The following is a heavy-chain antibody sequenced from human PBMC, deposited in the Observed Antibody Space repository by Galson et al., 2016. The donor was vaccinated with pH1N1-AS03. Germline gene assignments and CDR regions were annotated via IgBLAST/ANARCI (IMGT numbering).Heavy chain of an antibody. Sequence: QSGAEVKKPGESLKISCKVSGYSFSVYWIGWVRQMPGKGLEWVGLIYPADSDARYSPSFQGQVTISADTSNSTAYMQWNSLKASDTAMYYCARQRAVRAFDYWGQGTPVTVSS. CDR2: IYPADSDA. V-gene: IGHV5-51*01. J-gene: IGHJ4*02. D-gene: IGHD3-10*01. CDR3: ARQRAVRAFDY. CDR1: GYSFSVYW.